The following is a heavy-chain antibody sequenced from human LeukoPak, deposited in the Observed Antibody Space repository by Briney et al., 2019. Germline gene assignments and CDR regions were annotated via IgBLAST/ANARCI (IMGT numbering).Heavy chain of an antibody. CDR1: GFTFDDYA. D-gene: IGHD3-10*01. CDR2: ISWNSGSI. V-gene: IGHV3-9*01. J-gene: IGHJ4*02. CDR3: AKAARHYYGSGSSY. Sequence: GRSLRLSCAASGFTFDDYAMHWVRQAPGKGLEWVSGISWNSGSIGYADSVKGRFTISRDNAKNSLYLQMNSLRAEDTALYYCAKAARHYYGSGSSYWGQGTLLTVSS.